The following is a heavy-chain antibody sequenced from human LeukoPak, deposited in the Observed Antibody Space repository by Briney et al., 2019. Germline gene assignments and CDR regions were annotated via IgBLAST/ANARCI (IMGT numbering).Heavy chain of an antibody. Sequence: GGSLRLSCAASGFSFSSYAMSWVRQAPGKGLEWVSAISGSGGGTYYADSVKGRFTISRDNSKNTLYLQMNSLRAEDTAVYYCATHPYCSGGSCQLNYYYYIDVWGKGTTVTVSS. D-gene: IGHD2-15*01. CDR1: GFSFSSYA. V-gene: IGHV3-23*01. CDR3: ATHPYCSGGSCQLNYYYYIDV. J-gene: IGHJ6*03. CDR2: ISGSGGGT.